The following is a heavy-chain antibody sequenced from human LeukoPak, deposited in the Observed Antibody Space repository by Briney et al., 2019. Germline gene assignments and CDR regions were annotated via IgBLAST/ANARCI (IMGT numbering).Heavy chain of an antibody. V-gene: IGHV4-4*07. CDR3: ARGPKSYYDSSGYQYYFDY. CDR1: GGSMSNYY. J-gene: IGHJ4*02. Sequence: PSETLSLTCTVPGGSMSNYYWSWIRQPAGKGLEWIGRIYPSGSTNYNPSLKSRVTISVDKSKNQFSLKLSSVTAADTAVYYCARGPKSYYDSSGYQYYFDYWGQGTLVTVSS. CDR2: IYPSGST. D-gene: IGHD3-22*01.